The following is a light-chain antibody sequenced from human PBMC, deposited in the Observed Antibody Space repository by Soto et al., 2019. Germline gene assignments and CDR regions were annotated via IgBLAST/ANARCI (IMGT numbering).Light chain of an antibody. CDR1: HPVSTF. V-gene: IGKV3-11*01. CDR3: QQRDTGPT. Sequence: EIVLTQSPATLSLSPGETASLSCRASHPVSTFLAWYQKKPSQSPSLLLYDASYRATGVPDRFSGSGSVTDFTLTISILEPEDCAVYYCQQRDTGPTFGGETTVEIK. CDR2: DAS. J-gene: IGKJ4*01.